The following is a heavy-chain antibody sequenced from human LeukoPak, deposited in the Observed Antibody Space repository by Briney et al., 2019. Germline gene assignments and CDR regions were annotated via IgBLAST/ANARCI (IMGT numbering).Heavy chain of an antibody. Sequence: SETLSLTCTVSGVSISSYYWSWIRQPSGKGLEWIGYVYYSGSTDYNPSLKSRVTISVDTSKNQFSLNLNSVTAADTAVYYCSASKQLWLRGLFDYWGQGTLVTVS. CDR1: GVSISSYY. D-gene: IGHD5-18*01. V-gene: IGHV4-59*01. CDR2: VYYSGST. CDR3: SASKQLWLRGLFDY. J-gene: IGHJ4*02.